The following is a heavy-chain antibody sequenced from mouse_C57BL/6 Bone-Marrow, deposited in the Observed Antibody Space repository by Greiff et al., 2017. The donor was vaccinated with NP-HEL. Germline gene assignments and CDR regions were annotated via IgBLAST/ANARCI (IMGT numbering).Heavy chain of an antibody. CDR3: ARAWPVVATEAMDY. J-gene: IGHJ4*01. D-gene: IGHD1-1*01. Sequence: VHVKQSGPVLVKPGPSVKISCKASGFTFTDYYMHWVKQSHGKSLEWIGLVYPYNGGTSYNQKFKGKATLTVDTSSSTAYMELNSLTSEDSAVYYCARAWPVVATEAMDYWGQGTSVTVSS. V-gene: IGHV1-36*01. CDR2: VYPYNGGT. CDR1: GFTFTDYY.